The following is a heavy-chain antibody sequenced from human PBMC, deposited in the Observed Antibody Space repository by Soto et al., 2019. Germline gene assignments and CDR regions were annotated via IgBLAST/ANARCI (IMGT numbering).Heavy chain of an antibody. CDR1: GGSISSSSYY. CDR3: ARQTRILTGYSGHFDY. Sequence: QLQLQESGPGLVKPSETLSLTCTVSGGSISSSSYYWGWIRQPPGKVLEWIGSIYYSGSTYYNPALKSRVTISVDTSKNQFSLKLSSVTAADTAVYYCARQTRILTGYSGHFDYWCQGTLVTVSS. V-gene: IGHV4-39*01. CDR2: IYYSGST. D-gene: IGHD3-9*01. J-gene: IGHJ4*02.